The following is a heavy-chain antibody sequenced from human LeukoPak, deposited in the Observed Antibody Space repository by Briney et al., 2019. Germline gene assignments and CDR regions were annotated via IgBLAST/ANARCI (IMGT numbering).Heavy chain of an antibody. CDR2: ISSGATTT. D-gene: IGHD1-26*01. CDR3: AKGTVGAKY. V-gene: IGHV3-11*04. Sequence: LSLTCSVSGYDSISTYYWNWIRQPPGKGLEWISYISSGATTTYYADSVKGRFTISRDNAKNSLYLQMNSLRVDDTAVYYCAKGTVGAKYWGQGTLVIVSS. CDR1: GYDSISTYY. J-gene: IGHJ4*02.